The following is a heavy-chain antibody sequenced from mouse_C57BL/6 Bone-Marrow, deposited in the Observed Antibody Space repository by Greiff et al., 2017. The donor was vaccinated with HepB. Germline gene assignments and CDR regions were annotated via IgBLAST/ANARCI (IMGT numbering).Heavy chain of an antibody. D-gene: IGHD2-3*01. V-gene: IGHV1-72*01. J-gene: IGHJ1*03. Sequence: VQLQQPGAELVKPGASVKLSCKASGYTFTSYWMHWVKQRPGRGLEWIGRIDPNSGGTKYNEKFKSKATMTVDKPSSTAYMQLSSLTSEDSAVYYCARSNAGYYTYWYVDVWGRGTTVTVSS. CDR2: IDPNSGGT. CDR3: ARSNAGYYTYWYVDV. CDR1: GYTFTSYW.